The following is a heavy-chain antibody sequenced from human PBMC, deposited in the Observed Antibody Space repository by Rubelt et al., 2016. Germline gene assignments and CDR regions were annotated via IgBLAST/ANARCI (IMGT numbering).Heavy chain of an antibody. CDR1: GGSISSSSYY. V-gene: IGHV4-39*01. CDR2: IYYSGST. CDR3: AAPYYYDSSKPSEDY. D-gene: IGHD3-22*01. Sequence: QLQLQESGPGLVKPSETLSLTCTVSGGSISSSSYYWGWIRQPPGKGLEWIGSIYYSGSTYYNPSLRSRVSISVDTSKNQFSRKLSSVTAADTAVYYCAAPYYYDSSKPSEDYWGQGTLVTVSS. J-gene: IGHJ4*02.